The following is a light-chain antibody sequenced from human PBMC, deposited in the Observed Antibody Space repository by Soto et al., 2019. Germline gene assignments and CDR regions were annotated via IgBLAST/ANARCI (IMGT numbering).Light chain of an antibody. Sequence: QSVLTQPPSVSAAPGQDVTISYSGSSSNLAYNSLSWYQQLPGTAPKLLIYDDNKRPSGIPARFSGSKSGTSATLGITGLETGDEADYYCGAWDDSLNVYVFGSGTKLTVL. J-gene: IGLJ1*01. CDR2: DDN. V-gene: IGLV1-51*01. CDR3: GAWDDSLNVYV. CDR1: SSNLAYNS.